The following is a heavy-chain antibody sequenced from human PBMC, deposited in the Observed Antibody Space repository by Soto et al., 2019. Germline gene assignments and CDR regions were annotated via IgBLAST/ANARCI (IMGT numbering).Heavy chain of an antibody. CDR1: GGTFSSYA. Sequence: SVKVSCKASGGTFSSYAISWVRQAPGQGLEWMGGIIPIFGTANYAQKFQGRVTITADESTSTAYMELSSLRSEDTAVYYCASSRDSGYDIRYYGMDVWGQGATVTVSS. V-gene: IGHV1-69*13. D-gene: IGHD5-12*01. CDR2: IIPIFGTA. J-gene: IGHJ6*02. CDR3: ASSRDSGYDIRYYGMDV.